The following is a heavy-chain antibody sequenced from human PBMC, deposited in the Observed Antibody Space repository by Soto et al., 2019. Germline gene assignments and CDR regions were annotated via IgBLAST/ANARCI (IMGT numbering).Heavy chain of an antibody. Sequence: QVQVVQSGAEVKKPGASVKVSCTASGYSFTDYYMHWIRQAPGQGLEWMGWIGPHRDGTEFAQKFHGMITFTGDTSTSTAYMELKGLTSADTAVYFCARGPYGDNAFDIWGQGTVVTVSS. D-gene: IGHD4-17*01. V-gene: IGHV1-2*02. CDR2: IGPHRDGT. CDR3: ARGPYGDNAFDI. CDR1: GYSFTDYY. J-gene: IGHJ3*02.